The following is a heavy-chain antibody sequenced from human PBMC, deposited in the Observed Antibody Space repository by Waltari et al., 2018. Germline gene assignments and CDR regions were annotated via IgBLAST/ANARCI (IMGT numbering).Heavy chain of an antibody. CDR3: ARAGVGAISFSDY. V-gene: IGHV3-7*01. CDR1: GVICGGHW. CDR2: IKQDGTAE. Sequence: EVQLVESGGGLVKPGGSLTRAWAAAGVICGGHWMGWGRQAPGKGLEWVANIKQDGTAEYYVDSVRGRFTISRDNAKNSLFLQMNSLRAEDTAVYYCARAGVGAISFSDYWGQGTLVSVSS. J-gene: IGHJ4*02. D-gene: IGHD1-26*01.